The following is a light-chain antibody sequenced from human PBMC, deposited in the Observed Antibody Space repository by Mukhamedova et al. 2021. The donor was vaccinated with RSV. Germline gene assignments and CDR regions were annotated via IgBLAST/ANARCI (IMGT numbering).Light chain of an antibody. V-gene: IGKV1-5*03. Sequence: WYQRRVHGKAPKLLIYEASSLQSGVSSRFSGSGYGTEFTLTINSLQAEDFATYYCQQFYTYSQTFGQGSKVEVK. J-gene: IGKJ1*01. CDR2: EAS. CDR3: QQFYTYSQT.